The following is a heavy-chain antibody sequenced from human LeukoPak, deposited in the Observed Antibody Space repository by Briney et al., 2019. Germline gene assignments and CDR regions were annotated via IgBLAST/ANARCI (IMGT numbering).Heavy chain of an antibody. D-gene: IGHD3-22*01. CDR1: GFTFSSYG. CDR3: ARDYDSSGYYPRAAFDI. CDR2: ISYDGSNK. Sequence: GGSLRLSCAASGFTFSSYGMHWVRQAPGKGLEWVAVISYDGSNKYYADSVKGRFTISRDNSKNTLYLQMNSLRAEDTAVYYCARDYDSSGYYPRAAFDIWGQGTMVTVSS. V-gene: IGHV3-30*03. J-gene: IGHJ3*02.